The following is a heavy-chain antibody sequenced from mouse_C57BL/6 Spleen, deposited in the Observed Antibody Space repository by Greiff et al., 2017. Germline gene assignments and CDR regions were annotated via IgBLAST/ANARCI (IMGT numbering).Heavy chain of an antibody. CDR2: IYPGSGST. CDR1: GYTFTSYW. V-gene: IGHV1-55*01. CDR3: ARSTVVALDC. J-gene: IGHJ2*01. D-gene: IGHD1-1*01. Sequence: QVQLQQSGAELVKPGASVKMSCKASGYTFTSYWITWVKQRPGQGLEWIGDIYPGSGSTNYNEKFKSKATLTVDTSSSTAYMQLSSLTSEDSAVYYCARSTVVALDCWGQGTTRPVSS.